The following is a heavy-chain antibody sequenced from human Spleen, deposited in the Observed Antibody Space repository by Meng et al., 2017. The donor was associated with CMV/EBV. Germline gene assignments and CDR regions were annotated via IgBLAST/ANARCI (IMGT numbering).Heavy chain of an antibody. Sequence: SETLSLTCTVSGGSMGRGTYHWAWIRQPPGKGLEWIGSMYYSGSTYYNPSLKSRVTISVDTSKNQFSLKLSSVTAADTAVYYCARSTTYGWFDSWGQGGLVTVSS. V-gene: IGHV4-39*07. D-gene: IGHD4-17*01. CDR2: MYYSGST. CDR1: GGSMGRGTYH. CDR3: ARSTTYGWFDS. J-gene: IGHJ5*01.